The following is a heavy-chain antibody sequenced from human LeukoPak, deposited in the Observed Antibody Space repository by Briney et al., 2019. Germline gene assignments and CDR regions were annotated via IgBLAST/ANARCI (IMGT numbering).Heavy chain of an antibody. CDR3: ARSYSNYINSRINAFDI. CDR2: MNPNSGNT. J-gene: IGHJ3*02. D-gene: IGHD4-11*01. CDR1: GYTFTSYD. V-gene: IGHV1-8*01. Sequence: ASVKVSCKASGYTFTSYDINWVRQATGQGLEWMGWMNPNSGNTGYAQKFQGRVTMTRNTSISTAYMELSSLRSEDTAVYYCARSYSNYINSRINAFDIWGQGTMVTVSS.